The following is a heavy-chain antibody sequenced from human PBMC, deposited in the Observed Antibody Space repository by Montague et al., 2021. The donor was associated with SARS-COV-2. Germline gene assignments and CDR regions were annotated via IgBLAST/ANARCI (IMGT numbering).Heavy chain of an antibody. Sequence: CAISGDSVSSNSGAWNWIRLSPSRGLEWLGRTYYRSEWYVDYAGSVRSRITINPDTSKNQFPLQMSSVTPDDTAVYYCARSKLLRSGYSSGWYGPGWFDPWGQGTPVTVSS. CDR2: TYYRSEWYV. CDR1: GDSVSSNSGA. CDR3: ARSKLLRSGYSSGWYGPGWFDP. J-gene: IGHJ5*02. V-gene: IGHV6-1*01. D-gene: IGHD6-19*01.